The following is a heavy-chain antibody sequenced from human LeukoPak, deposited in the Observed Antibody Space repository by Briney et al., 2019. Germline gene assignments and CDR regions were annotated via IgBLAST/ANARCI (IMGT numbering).Heavy chain of an antibody. J-gene: IGHJ6*02. CDR3: ARDYGIVVVPAERDYYYGMDV. CDR1: GYTFTSYG. Sequence: GASVKVSCKASGYTFTSYGISWVRQAPGQGLEWMGWISAYNGNTNYAQKLQGRVTMTTDTSTSTAYMELRSLRSDDTAVYYCARDYGIVVVPAERDYYYGMDVWGQGTTVTVSS. D-gene: IGHD2-2*01. V-gene: IGHV1-18*01. CDR2: ISAYNGNT.